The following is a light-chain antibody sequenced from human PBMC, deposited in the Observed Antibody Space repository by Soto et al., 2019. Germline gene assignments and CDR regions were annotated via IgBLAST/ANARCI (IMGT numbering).Light chain of an antibody. J-gene: IGKJ4*01. CDR3: QQYGSSPHLSLT. CDR2: GAS. Sequence: EIVLTQSPGTLSLSPGERATLSCRASQSVSSSYLAWYQQKPGQAPRLLIYGASSRATGIPDRFSGSGSGTDFTLTISRLEPEDFAVYYCQQYGSSPHLSLTFGGGTKVEIK. V-gene: IGKV3-20*01. CDR1: QSVSSSY.